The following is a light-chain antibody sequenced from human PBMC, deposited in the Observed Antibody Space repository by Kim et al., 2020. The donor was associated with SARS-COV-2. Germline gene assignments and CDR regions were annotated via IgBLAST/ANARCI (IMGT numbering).Light chain of an antibody. V-gene: IGKV3-15*01. Sequence: PGERATLSCSASQSANSNLAWYQHKPGQAPRLLIYDASTRATGIPARFSGSGSGTEFTLTISSLQSEDFAVYYCQQYNNWPPRWTFGQGTKVDIK. CDR3: QQYNNWPPRWT. J-gene: IGKJ1*01. CDR1: QSANSN. CDR2: DAS.